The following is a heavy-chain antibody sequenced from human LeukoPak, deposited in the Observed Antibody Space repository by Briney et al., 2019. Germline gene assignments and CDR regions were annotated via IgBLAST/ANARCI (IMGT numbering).Heavy chain of an antibody. CDR1: GYTFTSYD. CDR3: ARGLWFGELWYFDY. Sequence: ASVKVSCKASGYTFTSYDINWVRQATGQGLEWMGWMNPNSGNTGYAQKFQGRVTITRNTSISTAYMELSSLRSEDTAVYYCARGLWFGELWYFDYRGQGTLVTVSS. D-gene: IGHD3-10*01. J-gene: IGHJ4*02. CDR2: MNPNSGNT. V-gene: IGHV1-8*03.